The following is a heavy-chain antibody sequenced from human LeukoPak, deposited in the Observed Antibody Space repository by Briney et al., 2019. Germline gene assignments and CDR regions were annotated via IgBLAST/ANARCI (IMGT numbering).Heavy chain of an antibody. V-gene: IGHV3-23*01. CDR2: ISSSGGST. CDR1: GFTFSSYA. D-gene: IGHD3-10*01. J-gene: IGHJ4*02. CDR3: AKAAMGFGELWFNYYFDY. Sequence: GGSLRLSCAASGFTFSSYAMSWVRQAPWKGLEWVSAISSSGGSTYYADSVKGRFTISRDNSKNTLYLQMNSLRAEDTAVYYCAKAAMGFGELWFNYYFDYWGQGTLVTVSS.